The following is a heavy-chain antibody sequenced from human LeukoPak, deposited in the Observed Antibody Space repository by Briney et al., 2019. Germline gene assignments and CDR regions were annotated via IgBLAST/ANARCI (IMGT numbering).Heavy chain of an antibody. D-gene: IGHD2-15*01. Sequence: SETKSLTCAVYGGSFSGYYWSWLRQPPGKGLDWIGEITHSGNTNYNPSLKSRVTIAVDTSNNQFSLKLSSVTAADTAVYYCARLQLTVAYSYYYMDVWGKGTTVTISS. J-gene: IGHJ6*03. CDR1: GGSFSGYY. CDR3: ARLQLTVAYSYYYMDV. CDR2: ITHSGNT. V-gene: IGHV4-34*01.